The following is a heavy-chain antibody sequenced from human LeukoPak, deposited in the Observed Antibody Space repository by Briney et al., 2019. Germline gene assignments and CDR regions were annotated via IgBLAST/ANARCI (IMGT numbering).Heavy chain of an antibody. J-gene: IGHJ4*02. CDR3: ARAGSGRPFDY. V-gene: IGHV3-74*01. D-gene: IGHD1-26*01. Sequence: QPGGSLRLSCASSGFTFSNDWTHLVRQAPGKGLVWVSRINGDGSSTSYADSVKGRFTISRDNAKNTLYLQMNSVRAEDTAVFYCARAGSGRPFDYWGQGALVTVSS. CDR2: INGDGSST. CDR1: GFTFSNDW.